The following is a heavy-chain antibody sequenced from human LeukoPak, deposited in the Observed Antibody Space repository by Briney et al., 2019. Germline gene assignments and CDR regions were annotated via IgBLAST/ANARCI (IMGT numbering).Heavy chain of an antibody. CDR2: ISSTSSNI. CDR3: ASFYASGYSYGFMNY. J-gene: IGHJ4*02. D-gene: IGHD5-18*01. CDR1: EFTFPSYS. Sequence: PGGSLRLSCAASEFTFPSYSMAWVRQAPGKGLDWVSDISSTSSNIYYADSVKGRFTISRDNSKNTLYLQMNSLRAEDTAVYYCASFYASGYSYGFMNYWGQGTLVTVSS. V-gene: IGHV3-48*01.